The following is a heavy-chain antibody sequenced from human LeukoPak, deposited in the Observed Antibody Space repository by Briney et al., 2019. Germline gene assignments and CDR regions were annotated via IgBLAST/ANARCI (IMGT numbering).Heavy chain of an antibody. Sequence: KTGGSLRLSCAASGFTFSSYSMNGVRQAPGKGLEWVSSISSSSSYIYYADSVKGRFTISRDNAKNSLYLQMNSLRAEDTAVYYCARDDYGDYEGNYFDYWGQGTLVTVSS. CDR1: GFTFSSYS. CDR3: ARDDYGDYEGNYFDY. J-gene: IGHJ4*02. D-gene: IGHD4-17*01. V-gene: IGHV3-21*01. CDR2: ISSSSSYI.